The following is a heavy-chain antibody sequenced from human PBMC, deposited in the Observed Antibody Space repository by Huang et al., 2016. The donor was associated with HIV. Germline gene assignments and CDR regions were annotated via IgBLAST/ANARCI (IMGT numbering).Heavy chain of an antibody. CDR2: IIGTGNTP. D-gene: IGHD3-10*01. V-gene: IGHV3-23*01. Sequence: EVQLLESGGGLVQPGGSLRLSCAASGFTFNSYAMSWFRQAPGKVLELVSAIIGTGNTPYDADSVKGRFTISRDNARNTLYLQLNSLRPDDTAIYYCAKVRGSGSFYNDNWGQGTLVTVSS. J-gene: IGHJ4*02. CDR3: AKVRGSGSFYNDN. CDR1: GFTFNSYA.